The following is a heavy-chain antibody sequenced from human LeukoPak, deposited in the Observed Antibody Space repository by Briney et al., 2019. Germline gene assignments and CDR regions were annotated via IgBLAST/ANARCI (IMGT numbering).Heavy chain of an antibody. V-gene: IGHV1-2*06. Sequence: ASVKVSCKASGYTFTDYYVHWVRQAPGQGLEWMRRINAKSGDTNAAQRFQGRVTMTRVTSITTAYLELSRLRSDDTAVYYCARDELYNGYYSVKYHYNGMDVWGQGTTVTVSS. D-gene: IGHD3-3*01. CDR2: INAKSGDT. J-gene: IGHJ6*02. CDR1: GYTFTDYY. CDR3: ARDELYNGYYSVKYHYNGMDV.